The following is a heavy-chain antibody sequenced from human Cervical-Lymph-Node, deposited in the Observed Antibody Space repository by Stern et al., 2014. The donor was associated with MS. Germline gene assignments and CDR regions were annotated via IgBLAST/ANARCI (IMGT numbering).Heavy chain of an antibody. V-gene: IGHV4-4*07. CDR3: ARNHGYSYGLRAPPFDY. CDR1: GGSISGNY. CDR2: VYPRVRN. Sequence: VQLVESGPGLVKPSETLSLTCTVSGGSISGNYWSWVRQSAGKGLEWIGRVYPRVRNNYNPSLGGRVPMSVDTSDTRLSLKLSSVTAADTAVYYCARNHGYSYGLRAPPFDYWGQGMLVTVSS. D-gene: IGHD5-12*01. J-gene: IGHJ4*02.